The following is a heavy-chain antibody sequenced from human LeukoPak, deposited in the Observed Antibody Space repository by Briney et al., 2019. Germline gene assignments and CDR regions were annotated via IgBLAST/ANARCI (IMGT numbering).Heavy chain of an antibody. CDR2: IKSNGDNT. J-gene: IGHJ6*03. CDR1: GFIFSSYT. D-gene: IGHD3-9*01. V-gene: IGHV3-64*01. Sequence: PGGSLRLSCAASGFIFSSYTIHWVRQAPGKGLVYVSSIKSNGDNTHYANSVKGRFTISRDNSKNTLYLQMGSLRAEDMAVYYCARGFDSPMDVWGKGTTVTVSS. CDR3: ARGFDSPMDV.